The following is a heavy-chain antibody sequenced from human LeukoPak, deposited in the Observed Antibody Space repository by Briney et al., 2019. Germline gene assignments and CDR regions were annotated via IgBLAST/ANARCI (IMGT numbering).Heavy chain of an antibody. CDR1: GGSFSGYY. D-gene: IGHD2-15*01. V-gene: IGHV4-34*01. Sequence: SETLSLTCAVYGGSFSGYYWSWIRQPPGKGLEWIGEINHSESTNYNPSLKSRVTISVDTSKNQFSLKLSSVTAADTAVYYCGSLGYCSGGSCYHTTESFDYWGQGTLVTVSS. CDR3: GSLGYCSGGSCYHTTESFDY. J-gene: IGHJ4*02. CDR2: INHSEST.